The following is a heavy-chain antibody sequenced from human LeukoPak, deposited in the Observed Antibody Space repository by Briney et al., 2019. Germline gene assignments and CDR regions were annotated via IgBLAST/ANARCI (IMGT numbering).Heavy chain of an antibody. Sequence: PGGSLRLSCAASGFTFSSYGMSWVRQAPGKGLEWVSAMSDSGDSTYYADSVKGRFTISRDNSKNTLYLQMNSLRAEDTAVYYCAKLSYVADSSGSYLLAFDIWGQGTMVTVSS. V-gene: IGHV3-23*01. CDR3: AKLSYVADSSGSYLLAFDI. D-gene: IGHD3-22*01. CDR1: GFTFSSYG. J-gene: IGHJ3*02. CDR2: MSDSGDST.